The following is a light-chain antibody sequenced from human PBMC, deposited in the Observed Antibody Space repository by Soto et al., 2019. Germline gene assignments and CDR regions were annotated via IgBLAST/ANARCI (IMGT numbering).Light chain of an antibody. CDR2: EVS. CDR3: CTYAGSSTFV. V-gene: IGLV2-23*02. J-gene: IGLJ2*01. CDR1: SSDVGSYNL. Sequence: QSALTQPASVSGSPGQSITISCTGTSSDVGSYNLVSWYQQHPGKAPKLMISEVSKRPSGVSSRFSGSKSGNTASLAISGLQAEDEADYYCCTYAGSSTFVFGGGTKLTVL.